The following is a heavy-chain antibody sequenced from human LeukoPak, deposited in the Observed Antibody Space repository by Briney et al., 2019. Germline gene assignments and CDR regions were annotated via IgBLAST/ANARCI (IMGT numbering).Heavy chain of an antibody. Sequence: GGSLRLSCAASGNYWMHWVRQAPGKGLVWVSHINSDGSWTSYADSVKGRFTISRDNAKNSLYLQMTGLRVEDTAVYYCARSIVVSPAAPYSWFDPWGHGTLVTVSS. CDR3: ARSIVVSPAAPYSWFDP. J-gene: IGHJ5*02. CDR1: GNYW. CDR2: INSDGSWT. V-gene: IGHV3-74*01. D-gene: IGHD2-21*01.